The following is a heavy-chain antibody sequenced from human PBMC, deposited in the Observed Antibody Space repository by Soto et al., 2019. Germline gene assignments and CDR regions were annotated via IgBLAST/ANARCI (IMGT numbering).Heavy chain of an antibody. CDR3: ARQRGGREGDY. CDR2: ISSTSIYI. D-gene: IGHD1-26*01. CDR1: GFPFDENS. Sequence: EVHLVESGGGLVKPGGSLRLSCAASGFPFDENSMKWVRQAPGKGLEWVASISSTSIYIFYADSLKGRFTISRDNAKNSLYLQMDSLRAEDTAIYSCARQRGGREGDYWGQGTLVTVSS. V-gene: IGHV3-21*04. J-gene: IGHJ4*02.